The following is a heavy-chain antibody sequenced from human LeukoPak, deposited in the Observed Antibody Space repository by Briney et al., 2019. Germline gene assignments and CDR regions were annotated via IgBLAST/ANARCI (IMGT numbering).Heavy chain of an antibody. CDR3: ARDPVGYCTNGVCSYFDY. D-gene: IGHD2-8*01. CDR1: GFTFSSYG. V-gene: IGHV3-33*01. J-gene: IGHJ4*02. CDR2: IWYDGSNK. Sequence: AGGSLRLSCAASGFTFSSYGMHWVRQAPGKGLEWVAVIWYDGSNKYYADSVKGRFTISRDNSKNTLYLQMNSLRAEDTAVYYCARDPVGYCTNGVCSYFDYWGQGTLVTVSS.